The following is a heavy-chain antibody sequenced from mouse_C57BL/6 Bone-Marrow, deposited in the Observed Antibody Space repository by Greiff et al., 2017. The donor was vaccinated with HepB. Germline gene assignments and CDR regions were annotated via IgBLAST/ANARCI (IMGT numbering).Heavy chain of an antibody. CDR1: GYAFSSSW. V-gene: IGHV1-82*01. Sequence: VKLQQSGPELVKPGASVKISCKASGYAFSSSWMNWVKQRPGKGLEWIGRIYPGDGDTNYNGKFKGKATLTADKSSSTAYMQLSSLTSEDSAVYFCAPLGPNYYGSSQPLAYWGQGTLVTVSA. CDR2: IYPGDGDT. D-gene: IGHD1-1*01. CDR3: APLGPNYYGSSQPLAY. J-gene: IGHJ3*01.